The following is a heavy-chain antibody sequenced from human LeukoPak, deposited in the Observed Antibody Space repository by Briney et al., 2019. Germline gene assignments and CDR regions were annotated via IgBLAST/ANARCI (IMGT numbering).Heavy chain of an antibody. CDR1: GGSISSYY. D-gene: IGHD3-22*01. J-gene: IGHJ4*02. Sequence: SETLSLTCTVSGGSISSYYWSWIRQPAGKGLEWIGRIYTSGSTNYNPSLKSRVTMSVDTSKNQFSLKLSSVTAADTAVYYCARAPSPYYYDSSAYYSDYWGQGTLVTVSS. CDR2: IYTSGST. CDR3: ARAPSPYYYDSSAYYSDY. V-gene: IGHV4-4*07.